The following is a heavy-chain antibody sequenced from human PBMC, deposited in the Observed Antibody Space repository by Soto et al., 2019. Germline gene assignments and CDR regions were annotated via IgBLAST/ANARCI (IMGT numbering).Heavy chain of an antibody. CDR3: ARLNYYFHY. CDR1: GDSITAYY. V-gene: IGHV4-59*08. J-gene: IGHJ4*02. CDR2: IYHAGNT. Sequence: QVQLQESGPGLLKPSETLSLTCTVSGDSITAYYWSWIRQTPGKGLEWIGYIYHAGNTNYNPSLGSRVTMSVETSRNRFSLRLKSVTAADTAIYYCARLNYYFHYWGQGTQVTVSS.